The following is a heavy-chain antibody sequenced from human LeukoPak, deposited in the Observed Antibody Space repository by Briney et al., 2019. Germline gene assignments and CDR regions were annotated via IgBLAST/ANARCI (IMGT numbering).Heavy chain of an antibody. J-gene: IGHJ3*02. Sequence: SETLSLTCAVSGGSINNENWWSWVRQPPGKGLEWIGEIHHRGGTNYNTSLSSRVTISIDTSKNQFSLKLTSVTAADTAVYYCATPNDAFNIWGQGTMVTVSS. CDR1: GGSINNENW. CDR3: ATPNDAFNI. V-gene: IGHV4-4*02. CDR2: IHHRGGT.